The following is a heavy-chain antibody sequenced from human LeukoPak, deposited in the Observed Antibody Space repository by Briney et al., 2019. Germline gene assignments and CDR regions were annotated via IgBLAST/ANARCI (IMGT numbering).Heavy chain of an antibody. CDR1: GYTFTGYY. V-gene: IGHV1-18*04. D-gene: IGHD3-10*01. CDR3: ARASAQYYYGSGSP. Sequence: ASVKVSCKASGYTFTGYYMHWVRQAPGQGLEWMGWISAYNGNTNYAQKLQGRVTMTTDTSTSTAYMELRSLRSDDTAVYYCARASAQYYYGSGSPWGQGTLVTVSS. CDR2: ISAYNGNT. J-gene: IGHJ5*02.